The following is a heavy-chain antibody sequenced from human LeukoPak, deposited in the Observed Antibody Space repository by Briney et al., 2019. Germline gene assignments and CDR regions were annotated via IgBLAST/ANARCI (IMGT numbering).Heavy chain of an antibody. CDR1: GGSISNFY. CDR3: ARHYYQLDTNFDY. Sequence: PSETLSLTCTVSGGSISNFYWSWIRQPPGKGLDWIGYIYFSGSTNYNPSLKSRVAISLDTSKNQFSLKLSSVTAADTAVYYCARHYYQLDTNFDYWGQGTLVTVSS. J-gene: IGHJ4*02. CDR2: IYFSGST. D-gene: IGHD3-10*01. V-gene: IGHV4-59*01.